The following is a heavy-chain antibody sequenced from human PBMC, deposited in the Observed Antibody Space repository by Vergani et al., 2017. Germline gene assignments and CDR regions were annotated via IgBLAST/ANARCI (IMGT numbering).Heavy chain of an antibody. CDR3: AKEGAPYYYDSSGQDY. CDR2: ISGSGGST. V-gene: IGHV3-23*01. CDR1: GFTFSSYA. D-gene: IGHD3-22*01. J-gene: IGHJ4*02. Sequence: EVQLLESGGGLVQPGGSLRLSCAASGFTFSSYAMSWVRQAPGKGLEWVSAISGSGGSTYYADSVKGRFTISRDNSKNTLYLQMNSLRAEDTAVYYCAKEGAPYYYDSSGQDYWGQGTLVTVSS.